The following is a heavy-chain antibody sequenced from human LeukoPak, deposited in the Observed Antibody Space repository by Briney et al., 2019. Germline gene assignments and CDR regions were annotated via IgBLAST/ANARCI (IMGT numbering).Heavy chain of an antibody. CDR1: GFTFRNYA. Sequence: GGSLRLSCAASGFTFRNYAIFWVRQAPGKGLEWVSSISGNGGTTFYADSVKGRFTISRDNSKNTLYLQMNSLRAEDTAIYYCAEPQRLVRGDDGMDVWGQGTTVTVSS. V-gene: IGHV3-23*01. CDR3: AEPQRLVRGDDGMDV. CDR2: ISGNGGTT. J-gene: IGHJ6*02. D-gene: IGHD3-10*01.